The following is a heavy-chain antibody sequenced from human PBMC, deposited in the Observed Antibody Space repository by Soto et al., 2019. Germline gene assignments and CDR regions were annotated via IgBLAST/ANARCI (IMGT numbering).Heavy chain of an antibody. CDR2: IRSKANNYAT. V-gene: IGHV3-73*02. J-gene: IGHJ2*01. D-gene: IGHD2-21*02. Sequence: EVQLVESGGGLVQPGGSLKLSCAASGFTFSRSAMHWVRQASGKGLEWIGRIRSKANNYATVYAASVKGRFTISRDDSKNPAHLQMNRLKTEDTAVYYCTRHALQYCGGDCYLLPYFDLWGRGTLVTVSS. CDR1: GFTFSRSA. CDR3: TRHALQYCGGDCYLLPYFDL.